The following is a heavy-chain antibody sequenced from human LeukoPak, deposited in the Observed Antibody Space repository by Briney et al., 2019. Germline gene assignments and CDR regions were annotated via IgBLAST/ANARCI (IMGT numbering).Heavy chain of an antibody. Sequence: SQTLSLTCTVSGGSISSGGYYWSWIRQHPGKGLEWIGYIYYSGSTYYNPSLKSRVTISVDTSKNQFSLKLSSVTAADTAVYYCARVRYCSGGSCYFLFDYFDYWGQGTLVTVSS. V-gene: IGHV4-31*03. D-gene: IGHD2-15*01. J-gene: IGHJ4*02. CDR2: IYYSGST. CDR1: GGSISSGGYY. CDR3: ARVRYCSGGSCYFLFDYFDY.